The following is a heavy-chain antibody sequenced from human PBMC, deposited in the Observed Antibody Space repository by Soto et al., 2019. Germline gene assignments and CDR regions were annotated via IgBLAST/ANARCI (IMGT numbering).Heavy chain of an antibody. CDR3: ARDFCPVPTCYDL. Sequence: PVGSLRLSCVASGFTFSNYGMHWVRQAPGKGLEWVAGIDYNEINQYYMDPVKGRFTISRDQSKNTLYLQMNSLRAEDTAVYYCARDFCPVPTCYDLWGQGVLVTVSS. CDR2: IDYNEINQ. D-gene: IGHD2-2*01. J-gene: IGHJ4*02. CDR1: GFTFSNYG. V-gene: IGHV3-33*01.